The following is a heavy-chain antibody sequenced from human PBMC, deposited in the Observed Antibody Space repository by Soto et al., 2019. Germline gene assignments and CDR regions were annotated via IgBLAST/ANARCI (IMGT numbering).Heavy chain of an antibody. CDR3: ARGFVVVVVATTRDGFDI. V-gene: IGHV4-34*01. J-gene: IGHJ3*02. CDR2: INHSGST. CDR1: GGSFNDYY. D-gene: IGHD2-15*01. Sequence: QVQLQQWGAGLLKPSETLSLTCAVYGGSFNDYYWSWIRQPPGKGLEWIGEINHSGSTNYNPSLKSRVTISIDPSKNQFSLKLNSVTAADTAVYYCARGFVVVVVATTRDGFDIWGQGTMVTVSS.